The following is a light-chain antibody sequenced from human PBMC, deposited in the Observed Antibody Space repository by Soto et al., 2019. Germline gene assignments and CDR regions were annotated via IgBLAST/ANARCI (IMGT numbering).Light chain of an antibody. CDR1: QDISNY. Sequence: DIQMTQSPSSLSASVGDRVTITCQASQDISNYLNWYQQKLGKAPKLLIYDASNLETGVPSRFSGSGSGTDFTFTISSLQPEDVATYYCQRCKTAPFTFGGGTKVDIK. CDR3: QRCKTAPFT. V-gene: IGKV1-33*01. J-gene: IGKJ4*01. CDR2: DAS.